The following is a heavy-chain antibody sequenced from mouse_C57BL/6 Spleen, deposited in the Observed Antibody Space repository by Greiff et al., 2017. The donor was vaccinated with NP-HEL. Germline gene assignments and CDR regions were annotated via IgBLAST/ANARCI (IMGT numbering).Heavy chain of an antibody. Sequence: EVQRVESGGGLVKPGGSLKLSCAASGFTFSSYAMSWVRQTPEKRLEWVATISDGGSYTYYPDNVKGRFTISRDNAKNNLYLQMSHLKSEDTAMYYCARSYITGYFDYWGQGTTLTVSS. D-gene: IGHD1-2*01. CDR3: ARSYITGYFDY. V-gene: IGHV5-4*01. CDR1: GFTFSSYA. J-gene: IGHJ2*01. CDR2: ISDGGSYT.